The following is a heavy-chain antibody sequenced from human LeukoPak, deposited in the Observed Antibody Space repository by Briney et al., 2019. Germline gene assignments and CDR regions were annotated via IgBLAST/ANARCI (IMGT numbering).Heavy chain of an antibody. CDR2: ISYDGSNK. J-gene: IGHJ4*02. CDR1: GFTFSSHG. V-gene: IGHV3-30*03. CDR3: ARGQFGCSSTSCLQMEVRY. D-gene: IGHD2-2*01. Sequence: GGSLRLSCAASGFTFSSHGMHWVRQAPGKGLEWVAVISYDGSNKYYADSVKGRFTISRDNSKNTLYLQMNSLRAEDTAVYYCARGQFGCSSTSCLQMEVRYWGQGTLVTVSS.